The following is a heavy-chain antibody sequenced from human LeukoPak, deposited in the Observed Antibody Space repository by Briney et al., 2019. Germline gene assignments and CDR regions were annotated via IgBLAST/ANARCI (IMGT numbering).Heavy chain of an antibody. CDR3: ARAAVTPGYYYYYYMDV. Sequence: PGGSLRLFCAASGFTFSSYSMNWVRQAPGKGLEWVSSISSSSSYIYYADSVKGRFTISRDNAKNSLYLQMNSLRAEDTAVYYCARAAVTPGYYYYYYMDVWGKGTTVTVSS. V-gene: IGHV3-21*01. J-gene: IGHJ6*03. D-gene: IGHD1-14*01. CDR2: ISSSSSYI. CDR1: GFTFSSYS.